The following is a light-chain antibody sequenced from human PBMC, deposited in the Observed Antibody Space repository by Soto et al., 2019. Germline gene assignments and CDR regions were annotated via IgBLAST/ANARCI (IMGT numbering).Light chain of an antibody. CDR1: QSVTSN. CDR2: GVS. V-gene: IGKV3-15*01. Sequence: EIVMTQSPPTLSVSPGERATLSSRPSQSVTSNLAWYQQKPGQAPRLLMYGVSTRATGIPARFGGSGSATEFTLTISSLQSEDFAVYYCQQYNNWPPTWTFGQGTKVDIK. J-gene: IGKJ1*01. CDR3: QQYNNWPPTWT.